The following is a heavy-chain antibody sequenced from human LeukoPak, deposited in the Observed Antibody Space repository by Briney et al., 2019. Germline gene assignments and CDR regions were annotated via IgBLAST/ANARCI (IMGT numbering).Heavy chain of an antibody. CDR3: ARDLWGQWLPDGWYVRGGIDY. V-gene: IGHV1-2*02. CDR2: INPNSGGT. D-gene: IGHD3-16*01. Sequence: ASVKVSCKASGYTFTGYYMHWVRQAPGQGLEWMGWINPNSGGTNYAQKFQGRVTMTRDTSISTAYMELSRLRSDDTAVYCCARDLWGQWLPDGWYVRGGIDYWGQGNLVTVSS. CDR1: GYTFTGYY. J-gene: IGHJ4*02.